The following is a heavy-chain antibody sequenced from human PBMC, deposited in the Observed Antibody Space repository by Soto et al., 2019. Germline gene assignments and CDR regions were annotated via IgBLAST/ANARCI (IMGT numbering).Heavy chain of an antibody. CDR3: AGGGSSWSRRGSLPGMDV. V-gene: IGHV1-69*06. J-gene: IGHJ6*02. D-gene: IGHD6-13*01. CDR2: IIPIFGTA. CDR1: GGTFSSYA. Sequence: GASVKVSCKASGGTFSSYAISWVRQAPGQGLEWMGGIIPIFGTANYAQKFQGRVTITADKSTSTAYMELSSLRSEDTAVYYCAGGGSSWSRRGSLPGMDVWGQGTTVTVSS.